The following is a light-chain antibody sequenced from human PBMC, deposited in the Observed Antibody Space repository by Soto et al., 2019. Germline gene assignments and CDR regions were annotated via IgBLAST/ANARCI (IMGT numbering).Light chain of an antibody. CDR1: QSVNSA. CDR3: QHYNNWPT. J-gene: IGKJ1*01. CDR2: GAS. Sequence: ETVMTQSPGTLSVSPGERATLSCRARQSVNSALAWYQAKVGQPPKLLIYGASTRAAGIPARFSGSGSGTEFTLTISSLQSEDSGIYYCQHYNNWPTFGQGTKVEV. V-gene: IGKV3-15*01.